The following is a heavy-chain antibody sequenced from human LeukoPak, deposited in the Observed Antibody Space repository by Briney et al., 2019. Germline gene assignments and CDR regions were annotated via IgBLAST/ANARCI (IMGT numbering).Heavy chain of an antibody. D-gene: IGHD2-15*01. CDR2: INPSGGST. CDR3: AREGGGRDLDY. J-gene: IGHJ4*02. Sequence: GASVKVSCKASGYTFTSYCMHWVRQAPGQGLEWMGIINPSGGSTSYAQKFQGRVTMTRDTSTSTVYMELSSLRSEDTAVYYCAREGGGRDLDYWGQGTLVTVSS. V-gene: IGHV1-46*01. CDR1: GYTFTSYC.